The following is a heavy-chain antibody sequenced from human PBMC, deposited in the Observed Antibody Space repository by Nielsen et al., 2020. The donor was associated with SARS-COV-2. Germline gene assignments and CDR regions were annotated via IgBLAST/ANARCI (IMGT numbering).Heavy chain of an antibody. CDR3: ATPITVDYFDY. Sequence: ASVKVSCKASGDTFPIDNIHWLRQAPGQGLEWIGIRNLSAGSTDSAQKFKGRVTMTRDTSASTVYLALTSLKSEDTAVYYCATPITVDYFDYWGQGTLVTVSS. J-gene: IGHJ4*02. CDR1: GDTFPIDN. CDR2: RNLSAGST. V-gene: IGHV1-46*01.